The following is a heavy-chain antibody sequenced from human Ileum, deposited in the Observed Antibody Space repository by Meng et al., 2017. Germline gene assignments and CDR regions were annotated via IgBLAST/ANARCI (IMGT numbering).Heavy chain of an antibody. CDR1: GFTSSNYW. J-gene: IGHJ5*02. CDR3: ARDKPHNWFDP. V-gene: IGHV3-74*01. Sequence: GESLKISCAASGFTSSNYWMHWVRQAPGKGLVWVSRINNDGSDTTYADSVKGRFTISRDNAQNMLYLQMNSLRAEDTAVYYCARDKPHNWFDPWGQGTPVTVSS. CDR2: INNDGSDT.